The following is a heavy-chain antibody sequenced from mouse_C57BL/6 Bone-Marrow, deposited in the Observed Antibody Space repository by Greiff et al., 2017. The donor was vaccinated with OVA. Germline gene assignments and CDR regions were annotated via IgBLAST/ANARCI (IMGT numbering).Heavy chain of an antibody. CDR1: GFTFSSYG. J-gene: IGHJ2*01. Sequence: EVNLVESGGDLVKPGGSLKLSCAASGFTFSSYGMSWVRQTPDKRLEWVATISSGGSYTYYPDSVKGRFTISRDNAKNTLYLQMSSLKSEDTAMYYCARDLDWAFDYWGQGTTLTVSS. V-gene: IGHV5-6*01. CDR3: ARDLDWAFDY. D-gene: IGHD4-1*01. CDR2: ISSGGSYT.